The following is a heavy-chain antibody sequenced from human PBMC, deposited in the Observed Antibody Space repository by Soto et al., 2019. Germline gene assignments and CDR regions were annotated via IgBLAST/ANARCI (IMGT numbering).Heavy chain of an antibody. D-gene: IGHD2-15*01. CDR1: GGTFSSYA. Sequence: QVQLVQSGAEVKKPGSSVKVSCKASGGTFSSYAIIWVRQAPGQGLEWMGGIIPMFGTTKYAQKFQGRLTITAEECTSTAYMELSSLRSGDTAVYYCARGVVVVHTSQLGWFDHWGQGTLVTVSS. J-gene: IGHJ5*02. V-gene: IGHV1-69*01. CDR2: IIPMFGTT. CDR3: ARGVVVVHTSQLGWFDH.